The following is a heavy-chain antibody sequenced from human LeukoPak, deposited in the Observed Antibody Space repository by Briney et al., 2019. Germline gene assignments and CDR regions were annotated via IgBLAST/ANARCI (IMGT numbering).Heavy chain of an antibody. J-gene: IGHJ4*02. V-gene: IGHV3-13*01. D-gene: IGHD5-24*01. CDR3: ARSRAFGLHSMVFDY. CDR2: IGTAGDT. CDR1: GFTFSSYD. Sequence: GGSLRLSCAASGFTFSSYDMHWVRQATGKGLEWVSAIGTAGDTYYPGSVKGRFTISRENAKNSLYLQMNSLRAGDTAVYYCARSRAFGLHSMVFDYWGQGTLVTVCS.